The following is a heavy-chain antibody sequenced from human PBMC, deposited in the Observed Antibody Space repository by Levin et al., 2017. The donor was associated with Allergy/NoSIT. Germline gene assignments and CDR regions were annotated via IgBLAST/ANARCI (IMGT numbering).Heavy chain of an antibody. CDR1: GGTFSSYT. Sequence: SVKVSCKASGGTFSSYTISWVRQAPGQGLEWMGGIIHMFGTANYAQKFQGRVTITADKSTSTAYMELSSLKPDDPAVYYCARSPYCGGDCYDPFDYWGQGTLVTVSS. J-gene: IGHJ4*02. V-gene: IGHV1-69*06. CDR3: ARSPYCGGDCYDPFDY. CDR2: IIHMFGTA. D-gene: IGHD2-21*02.